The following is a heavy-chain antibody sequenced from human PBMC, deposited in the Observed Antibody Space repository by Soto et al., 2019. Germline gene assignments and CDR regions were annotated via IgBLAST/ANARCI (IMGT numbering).Heavy chain of an antibody. V-gene: IGHV1-18*01. CDR1: GYAFTTYG. J-gene: IGHJ4*02. Sequence: QVHLVQSGAEVKKPGASVKVSCKGSGYAFTTYGITWVRQAPGQGLEWMGWISAHNGNTNYAQKLQGRVTVTRDTSTSTAYMELRGLRSDDTAVYYCARGRHGDYWGQGALVTVSS. CDR3: ARGRHGDY. CDR2: ISAHNGNT. D-gene: IGHD6-25*01.